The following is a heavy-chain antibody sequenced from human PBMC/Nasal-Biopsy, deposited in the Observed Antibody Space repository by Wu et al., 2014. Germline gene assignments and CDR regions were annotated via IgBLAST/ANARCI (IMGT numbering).Heavy chain of an antibody. CDR1: GGSISNRDYY. J-gene: IGHJ5*02. V-gene: IGHV4-39*01. D-gene: IGHD2-2*02. CDR2: IYSSGSA. CDR3: ARHFVVPGAIDWFDP. Sequence: TLSLTCTVSGGSISNRDYYWGWIRQSPGKGLEWIGSIYSSGSAYYTPSLRSRVTLSIDTSMNQFSLRMRSVTAADTAVYYCARHFVVPGAIDWFDPWGQGTLVTVSS.